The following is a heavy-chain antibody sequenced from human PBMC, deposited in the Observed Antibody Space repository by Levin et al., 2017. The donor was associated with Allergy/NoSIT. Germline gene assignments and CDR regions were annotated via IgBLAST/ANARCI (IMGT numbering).Heavy chain of an antibody. CDR2: IYLSGST. CDR3: ARVAGYSYGYYFDY. D-gene: IGHD5-18*01. J-gene: IGHJ4*02. CDR1: GGSISSGGYS. Sequence: SETLSLTCAVSGGSISSGGYSWSWIRQPPGKGLEWIGNIYLSGSTNDHPSLKSRVTMSVDRSKNQFSLKLSYVTAADTAVYYCARVAGYSYGYYFDYWGPGTLVTVSS. V-gene: IGHV4-30-2*01.